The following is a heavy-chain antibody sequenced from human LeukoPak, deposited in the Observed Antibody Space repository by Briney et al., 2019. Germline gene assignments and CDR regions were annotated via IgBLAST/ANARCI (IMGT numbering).Heavy chain of an antibody. V-gene: IGHV1-69*05. CDR2: IIPIFGTA. CDR3: ARERNYYDSSGYHWFDP. J-gene: IGHJ5*02. CDR1: GGTFSSYA. Sequence: SVKVSCKASGGTFSSYAISWVRQAPGQGLEWMGGIIPIFGTANYAQKFQGRVTITTDESTRTAYMELSSLRSEDTAVYYCARERNYYDSSGYHWFDPWGQGTLVTVSS. D-gene: IGHD3-22*01.